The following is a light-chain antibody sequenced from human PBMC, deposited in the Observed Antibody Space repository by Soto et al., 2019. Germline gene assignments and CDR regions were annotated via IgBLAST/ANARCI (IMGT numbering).Light chain of an antibody. CDR1: QSVVRW. Sequence: DIQMTQSPSTLSASVGDRVTITCRASQSVVRWLAWFQQKPGKAPNLLIFETSRLRRGVPSRFSGSGSETEFTLTISSLQPDDFATYYCQHYSTSPATFGQGTKVEF. CDR3: QHYSTSPAT. V-gene: IGKV1-5*03. CDR2: ETS. J-gene: IGKJ1*01.